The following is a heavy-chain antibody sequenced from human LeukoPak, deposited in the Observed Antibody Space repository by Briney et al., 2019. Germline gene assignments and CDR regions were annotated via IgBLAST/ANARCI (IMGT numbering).Heavy chain of an antibody. CDR3: ARGKGTLVGGPYYYYYMDV. D-gene: IGHD1-26*01. Sequence: GGSLRLSCAASGFTVSSNYMSWVRQAPGKGLEWVSVIYSGGSTYYADSVKGRFTISRDNSKNTLYLQMNSLRAEDTAVYYCARGKGTLVGGPYYYYYMDVWGKGTTVTISS. J-gene: IGHJ6*03. V-gene: IGHV3-53*01. CDR2: IYSGGST. CDR1: GFTVSSNY.